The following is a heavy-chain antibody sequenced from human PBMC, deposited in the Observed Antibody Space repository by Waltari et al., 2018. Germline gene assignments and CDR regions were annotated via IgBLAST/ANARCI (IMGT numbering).Heavy chain of an antibody. CDR1: GDSISSSSYY. D-gene: IGHD2-15*01. CDR2: MYYSGST. Sequence: QLQLQESGPGLVKASETLSLTCTVSGDSISSSSYYWGWVRQPPGKGLEWIGNMYYSGSTYYNPSLKSRVTISGDTSKSQFSLKLSSVIAADTSMYYCVRHARTTSGGKHFDHWGQGMLVTVSP. V-gene: IGHV4-39*01. CDR3: VRHARTTSGGKHFDH. J-gene: IGHJ4*02.